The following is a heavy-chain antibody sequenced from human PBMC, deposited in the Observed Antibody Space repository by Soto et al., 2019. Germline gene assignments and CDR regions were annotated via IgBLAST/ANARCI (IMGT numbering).Heavy chain of an antibody. V-gene: IGHV1-2*02. D-gene: IGHD3-3*01. Sequence: ASVKVSCKASGYTFTGYYMHWVRQAPGHGLEWMGWINPNSGGTNYAQKFQGRVTMTRDTSISTAYMELSRLRSDDTAVYYCARVPPYYDFWSGPPEGMDVWGQGTTVTVSS. J-gene: IGHJ6*02. CDR1: GYTFTGYY. CDR3: ARVPPYYDFWSGPPEGMDV. CDR2: INPNSGGT.